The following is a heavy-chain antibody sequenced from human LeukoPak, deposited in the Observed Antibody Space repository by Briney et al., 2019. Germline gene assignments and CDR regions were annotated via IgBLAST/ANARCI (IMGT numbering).Heavy chain of an antibody. CDR1: GGSISSGDYY. Sequence: PSQTLSLTCTVSGGSISSGDYYWSWIRQPPGKGLEWIGYIYYSGSTYYNPSLKSRVTISVHTSKNQFSLKLSSVTAADTAVYYCARDPRIAAAGLDYWGQGTLVTVSS. J-gene: IGHJ4*02. V-gene: IGHV4-30-4*08. CDR2: IYYSGST. D-gene: IGHD6-13*01. CDR3: ARDPRIAAAGLDY.